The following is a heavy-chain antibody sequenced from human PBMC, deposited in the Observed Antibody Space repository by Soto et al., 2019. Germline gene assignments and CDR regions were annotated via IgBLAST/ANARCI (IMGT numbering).Heavy chain of an antibody. CDR3: ARGPVAAGRSSSSEEPFEYFQH. CDR2: IYYSGST. J-gene: IGHJ1*01. Sequence: SDTLSLTCTVSGGSISSYYWSWIRQPPGKGLEWIGYIYYSGSTNYNPSLKSRVTISVDTSKNQFPLKLSSVTAADTAVYYCARGPVAAGRSSSSEEPFEYFQHWGQGTLVTVSS. V-gene: IGHV4-59*01. D-gene: IGHD6-6*01. CDR1: GGSISSYY.